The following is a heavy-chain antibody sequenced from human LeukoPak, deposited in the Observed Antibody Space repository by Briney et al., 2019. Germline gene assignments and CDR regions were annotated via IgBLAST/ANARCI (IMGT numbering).Heavy chain of an antibody. CDR3: VRMYYYGMGV. Sequence: ASVKVSCKASGYTFRNFDINWVRQAPGQGLEWMGWINPKSGTRGHAQKFQGRVTMTTDTSTSTAYMELRSLRSDDTAVYYCVRMYYYGMGVWGQGTTVTVSS. J-gene: IGHJ6*02. V-gene: IGHV1-8*01. CDR2: INPKSGTR. CDR1: GYTFRNFD. D-gene: IGHD2-8*01.